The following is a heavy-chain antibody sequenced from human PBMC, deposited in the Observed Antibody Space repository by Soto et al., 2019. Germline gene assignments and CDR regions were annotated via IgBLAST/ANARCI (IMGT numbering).Heavy chain of an antibody. Sequence: EVHLVESGGGLVQPGGSLRLSCAVSGFTFSTHAMNWVRQAPGKGLEWVAYIHGTRSIIYYADSVKGRFTISRDNAKNSLFLQRDSLRDEDTDVYYCARDARNADYDYWGQGTLVTVSS. CDR2: IHGTRSII. CDR1: GFTFSTHA. D-gene: IGHD3-16*01. V-gene: IGHV3-48*02. CDR3: ARDARNADYDY. J-gene: IGHJ4*02.